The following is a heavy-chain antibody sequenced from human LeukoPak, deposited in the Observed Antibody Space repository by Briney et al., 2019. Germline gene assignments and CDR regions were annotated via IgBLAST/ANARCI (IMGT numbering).Heavy chain of an antibody. Sequence: PSETLSLTFTVSGGSISSYYWSWIRQPPGKGLEWIGYIYYSGSTNYKPSLKSRVTISVDTSKNQFSLKLSSVTAADTAVYYCEMVRGAWDYWGQGTLVTVSS. CDR2: IYYSGST. D-gene: IGHD3-10*01. V-gene: IGHV4-59*12. J-gene: IGHJ4*02. CDR1: GGSISSYY. CDR3: EMVRGAWDY.